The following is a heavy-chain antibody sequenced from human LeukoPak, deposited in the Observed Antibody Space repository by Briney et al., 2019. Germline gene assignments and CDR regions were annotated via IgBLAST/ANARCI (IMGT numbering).Heavy chain of an antibody. D-gene: IGHD3-10*01. V-gene: IGHV1-69*04. CDR3: ATSGSYYETSGY. CDR2: IIPILGIA. J-gene: IGHJ4*02. CDR1: GGTFSSYA. Sequence: SVKVSCKASGGTFSSYAISWVRQAPGQGLEWMGRIIPILGIANYAQKFQGRVTITADKSTSTAYMELSSLRSEDTAVYYCATSGSYYETSGYWGQGTLVTVSS.